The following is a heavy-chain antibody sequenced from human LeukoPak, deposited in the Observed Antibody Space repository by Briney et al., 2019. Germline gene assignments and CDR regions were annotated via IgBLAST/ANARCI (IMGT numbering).Heavy chain of an antibody. CDR2: ISSSGSTI. D-gene: IGHD5-24*01. V-gene: IGHV3-11*01. Sequence: GGSLRLSCAASGFTFSDYYMSWIRQAPGKGPEWVSYISSSGSTIYYADSVKGRFTISRDNAKNSLYLQMNSLRAEDTAVYYFARDTRREAKKSYYYYGMDVWGQGTTVTVSS. CDR1: GFTFSDYY. J-gene: IGHJ6*02. CDR3: ARDTRREAKKSYYYYGMDV.